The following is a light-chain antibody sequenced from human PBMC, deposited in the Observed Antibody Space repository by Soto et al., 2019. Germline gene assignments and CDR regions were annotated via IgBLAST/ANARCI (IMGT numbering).Light chain of an antibody. V-gene: IGLV2-14*01. CDR2: DVS. CDR3: SSYTSDISVP. Sequence: QSALTQPASVSGSPGQSITISCTGSSSDVGGYNYVSWYQQHPGKAPKLMIFDVSNRPSGVSNRFSGSKSGDSASLTISGLQAEDEADYYCSSYTSDISVPFGGGTKLTVL. CDR1: SSDVGGYNY. J-gene: IGLJ2*01.